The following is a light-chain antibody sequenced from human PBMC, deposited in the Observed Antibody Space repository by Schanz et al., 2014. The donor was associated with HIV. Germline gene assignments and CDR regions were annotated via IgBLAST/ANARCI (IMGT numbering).Light chain of an antibody. CDR1: QSVSSSY. CDR3: QQYDSSRWT. J-gene: IGKJ1*01. V-gene: IGKV3-20*01. Sequence: EIVLTQSPGTLSLSPGERATLSCRASQSVSSSYLAWYQQKPGQAPRLLIYGASSRATGIPDRFSGSGSGTDFTLTISRLEPEDSAVYYCQQYDSSRWTFGQGTKVEIK. CDR2: GAS.